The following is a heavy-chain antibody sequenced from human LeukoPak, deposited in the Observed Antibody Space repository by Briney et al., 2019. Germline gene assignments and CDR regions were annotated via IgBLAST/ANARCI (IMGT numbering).Heavy chain of an antibody. CDR1: GGSISSYY. CDR2: IYYSGST. V-gene: IGHV4-59*05. Sequence: PSETLSLTCTVSGGSISSYYWSWIRQPPGKGLEWIGSIYYSGSTYYNPSLKSRVTISVDTSKNQFSLKLSSVTAADTAVYYCARPGAICSGGSCYFGAFDIWGQGTMVTVSS. D-gene: IGHD2-15*01. J-gene: IGHJ3*02. CDR3: ARPGAICSGGSCYFGAFDI.